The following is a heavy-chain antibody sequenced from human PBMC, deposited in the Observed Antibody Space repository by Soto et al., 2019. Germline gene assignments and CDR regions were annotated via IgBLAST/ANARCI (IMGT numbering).Heavy chain of an antibody. V-gene: IGHV4-31*03. J-gene: IGHJ4*02. CDR1: GCSISVVCGY. Sequence: SEALSVTYSVAGCSISVVCGYWSWIRQHPGKGLEWIGYIYYSGSTYYNPSLKSRVTISVDTSKNQFSLKLSSVTAADTAVYYCARRYVDTAMDNFAYWGQGTLVPVSS. CDR2: IYYSGST. D-gene: IGHD5-18*01. CDR3: ARRYVDTAMDNFAY.